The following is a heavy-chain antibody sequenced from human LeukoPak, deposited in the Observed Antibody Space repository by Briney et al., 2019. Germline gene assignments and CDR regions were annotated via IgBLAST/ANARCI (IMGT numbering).Heavy chain of an antibody. CDR1: GYTLTELS. D-gene: IGHD3-3*01. CDR3: ATLKVEYDFWSGSPVYFDY. CDR2: FGPEDGET. V-gene: IGHV1-24*01. J-gene: IGHJ4*02. Sequence: ASVKVSCKVSGYTLTELSMHWVRQAPGKGLEWMGGFGPEDGETIYAQKFQGRVTMAEDTSTDTAYMELSSLRSEDTAVYYCATLKVEYDFWSGSPVYFDYWGQGTLVTVSS.